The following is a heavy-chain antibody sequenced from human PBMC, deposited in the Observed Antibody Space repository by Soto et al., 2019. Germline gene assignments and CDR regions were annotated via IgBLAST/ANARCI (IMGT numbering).Heavy chain of an antibody. Sequence: QVQLQQWGAGLLKPSETLSLTCAVYRGSFSGYYWSWIRQSPGTGLEWIGEINHSGSTNYNPSLKGRVTVSADTSKNQFSLKLSSVTAADTAVYYCASRGYPDYWGQVTLVTVSS. CDR1: RGSFSGYY. D-gene: IGHD3-22*01. CDR3: ASRGYPDY. CDR2: INHSGST. V-gene: IGHV4-34*01. J-gene: IGHJ4*02.